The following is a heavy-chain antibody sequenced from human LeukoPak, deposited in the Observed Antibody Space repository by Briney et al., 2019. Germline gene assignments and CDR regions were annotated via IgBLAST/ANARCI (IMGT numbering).Heavy chain of an antibody. CDR1: RFTFSSYS. J-gene: IGHJ6*02. V-gene: IGHV3-21*01. D-gene: IGHD4-23*01. CDR3: ARDPRTPTFMTTVVTDGMDV. CDR2: ISSSSSYI. Sequence: GGSLRLSCAASRFTFSSYSMNWVRQAPGKGLEWVSSISSSSSYIYYADSVKGRFTISRDNAKNSLYLQMNSLRAEDTAVYYCARDPRTPTFMTTVVTDGMDVWGQGTTVTVSS.